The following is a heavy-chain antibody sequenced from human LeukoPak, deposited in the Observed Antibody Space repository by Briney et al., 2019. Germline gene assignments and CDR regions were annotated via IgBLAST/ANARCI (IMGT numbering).Heavy chain of an antibody. V-gene: IGHV4-34*01. CDR3: ARVYCSSTSCYGGGWFDP. Sequence: SETLSLTCAVYGGSFSGYYWSRIRQPPGKGLEWIGEINHSGSTNYNPSLKSRVTISVDTSKNQFSLKLSSVTAADTAVYYCARVYCSSTSCYGGGWFDPWGQGTLVTVSS. J-gene: IGHJ5*02. CDR1: GGSFSGYY. D-gene: IGHD2-2*01. CDR2: INHSGST.